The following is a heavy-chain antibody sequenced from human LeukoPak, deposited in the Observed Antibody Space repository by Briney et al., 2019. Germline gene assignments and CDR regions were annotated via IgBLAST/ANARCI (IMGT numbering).Heavy chain of an antibody. CDR2: IWYDGSNK. V-gene: IGHV3-33*01. CDR3: ARDLGSSSPSGV. Sequence: PGRSLRLFCAASGFSFSHYGVHWVRQAPGKGLEWVAVIWYDGSNKYYADSVKGRFTISRDNSKDTLYLQMNSLRAEDTTVYYCARDLGSSSPSGVWGQGTTVTVSS. D-gene: IGHD6-6*01. CDR1: GFSFSHYG. J-gene: IGHJ6*02.